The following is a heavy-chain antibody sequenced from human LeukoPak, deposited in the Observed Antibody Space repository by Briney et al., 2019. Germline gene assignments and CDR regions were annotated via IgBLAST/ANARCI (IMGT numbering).Heavy chain of an antibody. CDR2: IYYSGST. CDR3: ARGPDIVVVVAARGAFDI. D-gene: IGHD2-15*01. J-gene: IGHJ3*02. Sequence: SETLSLTCTVSGGSISSSSYYWGWIRQPPGKGLEWIGSIYYSGSTNYNPSLKSRVTISVDTSKNQFSLKLSSVTAADTAVYYCARGPDIVVVVAARGAFDIWGQGTMVTVSS. V-gene: IGHV4-39*07. CDR1: GGSISSSSYY.